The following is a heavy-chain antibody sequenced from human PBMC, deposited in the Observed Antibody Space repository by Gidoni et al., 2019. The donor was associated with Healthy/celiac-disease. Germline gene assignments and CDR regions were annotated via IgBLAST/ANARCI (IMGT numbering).Heavy chain of an antibody. CDR2: IYPGDSDT. V-gene: IGHV5-51*01. CDR1: GSSFTSYW. J-gene: IGHJ6*02. CDR3: ARIEMAYYYYYGMDV. Sequence: EVQLAQSGAEGKKPGAPLKISCKGSGSSFTSYWIGWVRQMPGKDLEWMGSIYPGDSDTRYSPSFQGQVTISADKSISTAYLQWSSLKASDTAMYYCARIEMAYYYYYGMDVWGQGTTVTVSS.